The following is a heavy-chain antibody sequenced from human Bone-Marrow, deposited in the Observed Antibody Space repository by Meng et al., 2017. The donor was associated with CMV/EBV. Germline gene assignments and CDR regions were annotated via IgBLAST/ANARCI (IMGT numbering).Heavy chain of an antibody. CDR3: AKDSFYYYGGNWFDP. CDR1: GFTFSSYG. CDR2: IRYDGSNK. D-gene: IGHD3-22*01. V-gene: IGHV3-30*02. J-gene: IGHJ5*02. Sequence: GGSLRLSCAASGFTFSSYGMHWVRQAPGKGLEWVAFIRYDGSNKYYADSVKGRFTISRDNSKNTLYLQMNSLRAEDTAVYYCAKDSFYYYGGNWFDPWGQGTRVTVYS.